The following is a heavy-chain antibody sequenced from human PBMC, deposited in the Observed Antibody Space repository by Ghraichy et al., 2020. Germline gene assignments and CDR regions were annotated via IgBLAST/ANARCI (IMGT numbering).Heavy chain of an antibody. CDR2: ISDSSSTI. D-gene: IGHD1-26*01. J-gene: IGHJ4*02. Sequence: GGSLRLSCAASGFTFSSCSMNWVRQAPGKGLEWVSYISDSSSTIFYADSVKGRFTVSRDNAKNSVYLQMNSLRAEDTAVYYCARDSELDYWGQGTLVTVSS. CDR3: ARDSELDY. V-gene: IGHV3-48*04. CDR1: GFTFSSCS.